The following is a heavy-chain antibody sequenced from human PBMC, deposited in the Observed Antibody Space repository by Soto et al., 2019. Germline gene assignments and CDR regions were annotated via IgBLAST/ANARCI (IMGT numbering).Heavy chain of an antibody. CDR3: ARGRVGTAYFDY. Sequence: EVQLVESGGGLVQPGGSLRLSCAASGFTFTSNSMNWVRQAPGRGLEWISYITSSSSTIYYADSVKGRFTISRDNAKNSLYLQMNNLRDDDTAVYYCARGRVGTAYFDYWGQGALVTVSS. CDR1: GFTFTSNS. V-gene: IGHV3-48*02. CDR2: ITSSSSTI. J-gene: IGHJ4*02. D-gene: IGHD2-21*02.